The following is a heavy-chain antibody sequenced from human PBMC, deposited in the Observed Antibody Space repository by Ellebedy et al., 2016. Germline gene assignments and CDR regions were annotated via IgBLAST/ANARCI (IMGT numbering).Heavy chain of an antibody. CDR3: ARLMYSGSPEDY. D-gene: IGHD1-26*01. CDR1: GGSFSGYY. CDR2: INHSGST. J-gene: IGHJ4*02. Sequence: SETLSLTCAVYGGSFSGYYWSWIRQPPGKGLEWIGEINHSGSTNYNPSLKSRVTISVDTSKNQFSLKLSSVTAADTAVYYCARLMYSGSPEDYWGQGTLVTVSS. V-gene: IGHV4-34*01.